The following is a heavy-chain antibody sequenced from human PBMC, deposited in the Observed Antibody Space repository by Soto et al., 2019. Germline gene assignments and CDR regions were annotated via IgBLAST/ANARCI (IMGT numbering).Heavy chain of an antibody. CDR3: ARHHGSGISYDY. CDR2: IYYSGST. CDR1: GGSISSSSYY. Sequence: SETLSLTCTVSGGSISSSSYYWGWIRQPPGKGLEWIGSIYYSGSTYYNPSLKSRVTISVDTSKNQFSLKLSSVTAADTAVYYCARHHGSGISYDYWGQGTLVTVSS. D-gene: IGHD3-10*01. J-gene: IGHJ4*02. V-gene: IGHV4-39*01.